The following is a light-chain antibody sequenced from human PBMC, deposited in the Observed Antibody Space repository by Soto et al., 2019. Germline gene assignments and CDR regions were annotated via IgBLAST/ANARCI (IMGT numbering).Light chain of an antibody. CDR2: EGS. Sequence: QSVLTQPASASGSPGQSITISCTGTSSDVGSYNLVSWYQQHPGKAPKLMIYEGSKRPSGVSYRFSGSKSGNTASLTISGLQAEDEADYYCCSYAGSSTLVFGGGTKVTVL. CDR1: SSDVGSYNL. V-gene: IGLV2-23*01. CDR3: CSYAGSSTLV. J-gene: IGLJ2*01.